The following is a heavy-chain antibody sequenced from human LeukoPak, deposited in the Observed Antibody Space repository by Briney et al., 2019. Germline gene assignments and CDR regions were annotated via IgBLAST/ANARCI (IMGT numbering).Heavy chain of an antibody. CDR2: IYPGDSDT. CDR1: GYTFTGYLFTSSW. D-gene: IGHD2-15*01. J-gene: IGHJ4*02. CDR3: ARHGYSSGGSSYSEYGDYFDY. V-gene: IGHV5-51*01. Sequence: PGGSLRLSCKCSGYTFTGYLFTSSWIGWVRQMPGKGLEWMGIIYPGDSDTRYSPSFQGQVTISADKSISTAYLQWSSLKASDTAMYYCARHGYSSGGSSYSEYGDYFDYWGQGTLVTVSS.